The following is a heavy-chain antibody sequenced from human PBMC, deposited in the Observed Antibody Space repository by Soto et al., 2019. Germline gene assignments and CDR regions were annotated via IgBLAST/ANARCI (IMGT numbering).Heavy chain of an antibody. J-gene: IGHJ6*02. D-gene: IGHD2-15*01. V-gene: IGHV1-69*01. CDR3: ARDSGAGGNYFYYGMDV. CDR2: IIPIFGTA. CDR1: GGTFSSYA. Sequence: QVQLVQSGAEVKKPGSSVKVSCKASGGTFSSYAISWVRQAHGQGLEWMGGIIPIFGTANYAQKFQGRVTITADESTSTAYMELSSLRSEDTAVYYCARDSGAGGNYFYYGMDVWAQGTTVTVSS.